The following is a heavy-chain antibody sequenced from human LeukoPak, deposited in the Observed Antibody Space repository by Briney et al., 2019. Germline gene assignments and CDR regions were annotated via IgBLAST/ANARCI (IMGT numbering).Heavy chain of an antibody. V-gene: IGHV4-39*01. CDR3: AKVSGVVVATIPGGWFDP. J-gene: IGHJ5*02. D-gene: IGHD2-15*01. Sequence: PSETLSLTCTVSGGSISSSSYYWGWIRQPPGKGLEWIGSIYYSGSTYYNPSLKSRVTISVDTSKNQFSLKLSSVTAADTAVYYCAKVSGVVVATIPGGWFDPWGQGTLVTVSS. CDR2: IYYSGST. CDR1: GGSISSSSYY.